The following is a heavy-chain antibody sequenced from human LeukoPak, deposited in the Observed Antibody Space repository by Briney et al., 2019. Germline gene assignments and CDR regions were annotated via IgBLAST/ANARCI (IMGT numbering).Heavy chain of an antibody. V-gene: IGHV3-48*03. CDR3: ARDSGWYGGDY. CDR1: GFSFSSYE. Sequence: GGPLRLSCAASGFSFSSYEMNWVRQAPGKGLEWVLYISSSGSTIYYADSVKGRFTISRDNAKNSLYLQMNSLRAEDTAVYYCARDSGWYGGDYWGQGTLVTVSS. J-gene: IGHJ4*02. CDR2: ISSSGSTI. D-gene: IGHD6-19*01.